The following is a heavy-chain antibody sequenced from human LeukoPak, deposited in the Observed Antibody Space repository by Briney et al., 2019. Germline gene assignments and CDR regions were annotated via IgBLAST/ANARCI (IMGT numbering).Heavy chain of an antibody. CDR3: ARDVRLPRRAFDI. CDR2: IYHSGST. V-gene: IGHV4-4*02. D-gene: IGHD5-18*01. J-gene: IGHJ3*02. Sequence: SGTLSFTCAVSGDSISSSNWWNWVRQPPGKGLEWIGEIYHSGSTNYSPSLKSRVTISVDKSKNQFSLKLSSVTAADTAVYYCARDVRLPRRAFDIWGHGTMVTVSS. CDR1: GDSISSSNW.